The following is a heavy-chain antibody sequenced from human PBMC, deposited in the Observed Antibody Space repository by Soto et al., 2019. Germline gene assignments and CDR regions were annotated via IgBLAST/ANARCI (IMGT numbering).Heavy chain of an antibody. CDR1: GFTFSSQP. D-gene: IGHD2-2*02. V-gene: IGHV3-23*01. CDR2: IAESGGGA. Sequence: PGGSLRLSCAASGFTFSSQPMSWVRQAPGKGLEWVAAIAESGGGAAYVGSVKGRFTISRDNAKNSVSLQMNSLRAEDTAVYYCAREYTAWPLAYGLDVWGQGTTVTVSS. J-gene: IGHJ6*02. CDR3: AREYTAWPLAYGLDV.